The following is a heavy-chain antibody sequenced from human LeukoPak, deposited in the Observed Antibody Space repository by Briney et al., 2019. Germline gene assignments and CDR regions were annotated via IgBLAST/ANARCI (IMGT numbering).Heavy chain of an antibody. Sequence: SETLSLTCTVSGGSISSYYWSWIRQPPGKGLEWIGYIYYSGSTNYNPSLKSRVTISVDTSKNQFSLKLSSVTAADTAVYYCARDSSLYCGGDCYSADAFDIWGQGTMVIVSS. J-gene: IGHJ3*02. CDR1: GGSISSYY. CDR3: ARDSSLYCGGDCYSADAFDI. CDR2: IYYSGST. D-gene: IGHD2-21*01. V-gene: IGHV4-59*01.